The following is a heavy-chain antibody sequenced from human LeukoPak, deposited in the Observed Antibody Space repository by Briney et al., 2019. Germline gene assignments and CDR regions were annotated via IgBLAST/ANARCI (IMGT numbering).Heavy chain of an antibody. Sequence: GGSLRLSCAASGFTFSSYWMSWVRQAPGKGLEWVANIKQDGSEKYYVDSVKGRLTISRDNSKNTLYLQMNSLRAEDTAVYYCAKDSPNWGYNWFDPWGQGTLVTVSS. D-gene: IGHD7-27*01. CDR3: AKDSPNWGYNWFDP. J-gene: IGHJ5*02. CDR1: GFTFSSYW. V-gene: IGHV3-7*03. CDR2: IKQDGSEK.